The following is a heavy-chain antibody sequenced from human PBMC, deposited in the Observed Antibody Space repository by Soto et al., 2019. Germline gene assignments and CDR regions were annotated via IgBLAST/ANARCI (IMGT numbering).Heavy chain of an antibody. CDR2: ISWDSGRI. V-gene: IGHV3-9*01. CDR3: AKDNTIVGVLSTGPEFFQH. J-gene: IGHJ1*01. CDR1: GFKFDECA. Sequence: GGSLRLSCVVSGFKFDECAMHWVRQVPGKGLEWVSGISWDSGRIDYADSVKGRFTISRDNAKNSLSLEMSSLRPEDTAFYYCAKDNTIVGVLSTGPEFFQHWAQGTLVTVSS. D-gene: IGHD3-3*01.